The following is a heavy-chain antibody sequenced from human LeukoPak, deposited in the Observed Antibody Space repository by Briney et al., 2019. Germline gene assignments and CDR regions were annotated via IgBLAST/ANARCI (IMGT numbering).Heavy chain of an antibody. CDR3: ARDSGAARTDY. Sequence: SETLSLTCTVSGGSISSYYWSWIRQPPGKGLEWIGYIYYSGSTNYNPSLKSRVTISVDTSKNQFSLKLSSVTAADTAVYYCARDSGAARTDYWGQGTLVTVSS. CDR1: GGSISSYY. J-gene: IGHJ4*02. CDR2: IYYSGST. V-gene: IGHV4-59*01. D-gene: IGHD6-6*01.